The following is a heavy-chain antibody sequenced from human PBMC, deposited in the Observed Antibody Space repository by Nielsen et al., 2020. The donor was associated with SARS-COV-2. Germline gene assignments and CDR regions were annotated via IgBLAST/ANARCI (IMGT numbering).Heavy chain of an antibody. Sequence: SETLSLTCAVSGGSISSNNWWSWVRQPPGKALAWFGETYHRGSTNYSPSLKTRVTISVDKSKNQFSLELRSVTAADTAVYYCARDCSCGLGSSPSYYFDYWGQGTLVTVSS. V-gene: IGHV4-4*02. D-gene: IGHD7-27*01. CDR2: TYHRGST. J-gene: IGHJ4*02. CDR1: GGSISSNNW. CDR3: ARDCSCGLGSSPSYYFDY.